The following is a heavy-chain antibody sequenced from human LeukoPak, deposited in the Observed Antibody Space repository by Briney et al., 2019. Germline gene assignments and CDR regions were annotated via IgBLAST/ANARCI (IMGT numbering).Heavy chain of an antibody. CDR3: VRQPDSARCGFDY. Sequence: GGSLRLSCEVSGFTFDNNDMHWVRQTTGKGLEWVSAIGSAGYTYYADSARGRFTITRDNAKQSLYLQMNSLRVEDTAVYHCVRQPDSARCGFDYWGRGTQVTVSS. D-gene: IGHD2-21*01. CDR2: IGSAGYT. CDR1: GFTFDNND. V-gene: IGHV3-13*01. J-gene: IGHJ4*02.